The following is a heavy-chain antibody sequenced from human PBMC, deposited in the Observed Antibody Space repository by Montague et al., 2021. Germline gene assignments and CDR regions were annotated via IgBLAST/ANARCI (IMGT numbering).Heavy chain of an antibody. V-gene: IGHV4-34*01. CDR2: ISHTGST. J-gene: IGHJ4*02. Sequence: SGTLSLTCAVYGGSLSGYIWNWIRQPPGRDLEWIGQISHTGSTSYNPSLKSRVTMSVDTSENHVSLRLSSVTAADTAVYYCTRGEVAVTGIDYWGQGALVTVSS. D-gene: IGHD6-19*01. CDR1: GGSLSGYI. CDR3: TRGEVAVTGIDY.